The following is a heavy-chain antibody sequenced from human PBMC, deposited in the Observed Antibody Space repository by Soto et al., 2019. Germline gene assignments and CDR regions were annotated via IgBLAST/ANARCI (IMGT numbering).Heavy chain of an antibody. J-gene: IGHJ4*02. CDR2: IWYDGSNK. V-gene: IGHV3-33*01. CDR3: ARDRESSSWTSDY. D-gene: IGHD6-13*01. CDR1: GFTFSSYG. Sequence: GGSLRLSCAASGFTFSSYGMHWVRQAPGKGLEWVAVIWYDGSNKYYADSVKGRFTISRDNSKNTLYLQMNSLRAEDTAVYYCARDRESSSWTSDYWGQGTLVTVSS.